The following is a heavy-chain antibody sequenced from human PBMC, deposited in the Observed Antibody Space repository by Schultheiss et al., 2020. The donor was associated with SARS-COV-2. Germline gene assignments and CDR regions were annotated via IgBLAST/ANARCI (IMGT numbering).Heavy chain of an antibody. CDR3: ARGGIQLWFGLSRFTGSALRFDP. V-gene: IGHV1-69*02. D-gene: IGHD5-18*01. Sequence: SVKVSCKASGGTFSSYTISWVRQAPGQGLEWMGRIIPILGIANYAQKFQGRVTITADKSTSTAYMELRSLRSDDTAVYYCARGGIQLWFGLSRFTGSALRFDPWGQGTLVTVSP. J-gene: IGHJ5*02. CDR2: IIPILGIA. CDR1: GGTFSSYT.